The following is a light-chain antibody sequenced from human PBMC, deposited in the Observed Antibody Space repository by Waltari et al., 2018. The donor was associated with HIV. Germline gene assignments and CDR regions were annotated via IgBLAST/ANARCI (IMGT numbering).Light chain of an antibody. CDR3: HHYNNWRET. CDR1: QSVNST. V-gene: IGKV3-15*01. CDR2: GTS. J-gene: IGKJ1*01. Sequence: EILMTQSPATLSVSPGERATLSCRASQSVNSTLAWDQQKPGQTPRLPIYGTSTRATDIPARFSGSGSGTEFSLTISSLQSEDCAVYFCHHYNNWRETFGQGAKVEIK.